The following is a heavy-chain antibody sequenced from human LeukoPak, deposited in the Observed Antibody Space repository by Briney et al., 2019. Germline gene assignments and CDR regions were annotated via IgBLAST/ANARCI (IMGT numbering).Heavy chain of an antibody. Sequence: GGSLRLSCAASGFTFSSYPMSWVRQAPGKGLEWVSAISGSGGSTYYADSVKGRFTISRDNSKNTLYLQMNSLRGEDTAVYYCAKDQGYCSSTSCRNWFDPWGQGTLVTVSS. CDR1: GFTFSSYP. J-gene: IGHJ5*02. D-gene: IGHD2-2*01. V-gene: IGHV3-23*01. CDR2: ISGSGGST. CDR3: AKDQGYCSSTSCRNWFDP.